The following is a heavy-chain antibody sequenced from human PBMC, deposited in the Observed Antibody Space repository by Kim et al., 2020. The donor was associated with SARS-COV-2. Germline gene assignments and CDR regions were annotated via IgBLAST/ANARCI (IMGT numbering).Heavy chain of an antibody. CDR3: ARVSVGGYLDY. J-gene: IGHJ4*02. Sequence: SETLSLTCAVSGGSISSGGYSWSWIRQPPGKGLEWIGYIYHSGSTYYNPSLKSRVTISVDRSKNQFSLKLSSVTAADTAVYYCARVSVGGYLDYWGQGTLVTVSS. CDR1: GGSISSGGYS. CDR2: IYHSGST. V-gene: IGHV4-30-2*01. D-gene: IGHD3-22*01.